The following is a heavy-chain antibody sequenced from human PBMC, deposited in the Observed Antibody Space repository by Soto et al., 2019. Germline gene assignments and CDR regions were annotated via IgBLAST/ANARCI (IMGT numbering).Heavy chain of an antibody. CDR3: ARLVYDTRLNYMYCDF. CDR1: GVSISSGNW. Sequence: SETLSLTCAVSGVSISSGNWWTWVRQTQQRGLEYIGEIFHDGTANYYPSFERRVAISVDTSKNQFSLKLTSVTAADTAIYFCARLVYDTRLNYMYCDFWGQGALVTVSS. V-gene: IGHV4-4*02. D-gene: IGHD3-10*01. J-gene: IGHJ4*02. CDR2: IFHDGTA.